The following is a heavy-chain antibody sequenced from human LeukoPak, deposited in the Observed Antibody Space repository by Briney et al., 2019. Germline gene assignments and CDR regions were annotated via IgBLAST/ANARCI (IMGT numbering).Heavy chain of an antibody. V-gene: IGHV3-30-3*01. CDR3: ARDQGGYPYYFDY. D-gene: IGHD3-22*01. Sequence: GGSLRLSCAASGFTFSSYAMHWVRQAPGKGLEWVAVISYDGSNKYYADSVKGRFTISRDNSKNTLYLQMNSLRAEDTAVYYCARDQGGYPYYFDYWGQGTLVTVSS. CDR2: ISYDGSNK. CDR1: GFTFSSYA. J-gene: IGHJ4*02.